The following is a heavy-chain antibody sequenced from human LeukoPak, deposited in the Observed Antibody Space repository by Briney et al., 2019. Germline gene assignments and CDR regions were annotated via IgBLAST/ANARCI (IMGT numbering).Heavy chain of an antibody. CDR3: AREWIDYSKDY. CDR1: GYTFTGYY. V-gene: IGHV1-2*02. D-gene: IGHD4-11*01. J-gene: IGHJ4*02. Sequence: GASVKVSCKASGYTFTGYYMHWVQQAPGQGLEWMGWINPNNGGTNYAQKFQGRVTMTRDTSISTAYMELSRLRSDDTAVYYCAREWIDYSKDYWGQGTLVTVSS. CDR2: INPNNGGT.